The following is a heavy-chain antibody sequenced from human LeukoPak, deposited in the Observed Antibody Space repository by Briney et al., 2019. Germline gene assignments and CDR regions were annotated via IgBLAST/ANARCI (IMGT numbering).Heavy chain of an antibody. J-gene: IGHJ4*02. V-gene: IGHV4-34*01. CDR2: INHSGST. CDR1: GGSFSGYY. CDR3: ARVATVIFDY. D-gene: IGHD5-12*01. Sequence: SETLSLTCAVYGGSFSGYYWSWIRQPPGKGLEWIGEINHSGSTNYNPSLKSRVTISVDTSKNQFSLKLRSVTAADTAVYYCARVATVIFDYWGQGTLVTVSS.